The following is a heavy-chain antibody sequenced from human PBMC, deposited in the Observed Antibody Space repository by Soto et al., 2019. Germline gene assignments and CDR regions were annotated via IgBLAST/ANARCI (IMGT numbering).Heavy chain of an antibody. CDR3: TTFAPPITIVPV. V-gene: IGHV3-15*07. J-gene: IGHJ4*02. CDR2: IKSKTDGGTT. D-gene: IGHD3-3*01. CDR1: GFTFSNAW. Sequence: EVQLVESGGGLVKPGGSLRLSCAASGFTFSNAWMNWVRQAPGKGLEWVGRIKSKTDGGTTDYAAPVKGRFTISRDDSKNTLYLQMNSLKAEDTAVYYCTTFAPPITIVPVWGQGTLVTVSS.